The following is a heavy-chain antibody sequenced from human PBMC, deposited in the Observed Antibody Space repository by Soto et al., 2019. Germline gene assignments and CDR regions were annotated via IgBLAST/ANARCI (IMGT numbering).Heavy chain of an antibody. V-gene: IGHV3-21*01. CDR1: GFTFSSYS. D-gene: IGHD2-2*01. J-gene: IGHJ3*02. Sequence: GGSLRLSCAASGFTFSSYSMNWVRQAPGKGLEWVSSISSSSSYIYNADSLKGRFTTSRDNAKNSLYLQMNSLRAEDTAVYYCARGGYCSSTSCYLGDEDAFDIWGQGTMVTVSS. CDR3: ARGGYCSSTSCYLGDEDAFDI. CDR2: ISSSSSYI.